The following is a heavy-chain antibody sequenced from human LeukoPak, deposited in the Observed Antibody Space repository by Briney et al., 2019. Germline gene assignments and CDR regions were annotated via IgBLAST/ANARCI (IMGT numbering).Heavy chain of an antibody. J-gene: IGHJ4*02. D-gene: IGHD3-3*01. CDR1: GFIFSDFG. CDR2: ISAHSRYI. Sequence: GGSLRLSCAASGFIFSDFGMNWVRQAPGKGLEWVSSISAHSRYIYYADSLKRRFTISRDNAQTSLYLEMTSLRGEDSAVYYCARQYYDFWSGFYTADYYFDYWGRGTLVTVSS. V-gene: IGHV3-21*01. CDR3: ARQYYDFWSGFYTADYYFDY.